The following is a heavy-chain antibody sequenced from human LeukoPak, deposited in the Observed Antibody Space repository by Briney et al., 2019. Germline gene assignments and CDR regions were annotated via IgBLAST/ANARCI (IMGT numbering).Heavy chain of an antibody. CDR2: IYYSGST. D-gene: IGHD3-3*01. J-gene: IGHJ3*02. CDR1: GGSISSYY. Sequence: PSETLSLTCTVSGGSISSYYWSWVRQPPGKGLEWIAYIYYSGSTNYNPSLKSRVTISVDTSKNQFSLKLSSVTAADTAVYYCARHKYYDFWSGCYADAFDIWGQGTMVTVSS. V-gene: IGHV4-59*01. CDR3: ARHKYYDFWSGCYADAFDI.